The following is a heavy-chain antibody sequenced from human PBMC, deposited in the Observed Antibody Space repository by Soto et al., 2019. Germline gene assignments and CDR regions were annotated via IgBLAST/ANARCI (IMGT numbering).Heavy chain of an antibody. D-gene: IGHD5-18*01. V-gene: IGHV3-23*01. CDR2: ISGSGGST. J-gene: IGHJ4*02. Sequence: EVQLLEAGGGLVQPGGSLRLSCAASGFTFSSYAMSWVLQAPGKGLEWVSAISGSGGSTYYADSVKGRFTISRDNSKNTLHLQMNSLRAEDTAVYYCARTLYSYGTDYWGQGTLVTVSS. CDR1: GFTFSSYA. CDR3: ARTLYSYGTDY.